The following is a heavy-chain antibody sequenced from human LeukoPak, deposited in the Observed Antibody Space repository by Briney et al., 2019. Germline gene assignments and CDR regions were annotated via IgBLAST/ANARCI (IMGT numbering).Heavy chain of an antibody. V-gene: IGHV3-23*01. Sequence: GESLRLSCAASGFTFSDYALSWVRQTPGKGLEWVSTLTNDGLSAYYADSVKGRFTISRDNAKNSLYLQMNSLRAEDTAVYYCVSEEYQLPYFDYWGQGTLVTVSS. J-gene: IGHJ4*02. CDR3: VSEEYQLPYFDY. CDR1: GFTFSDYA. D-gene: IGHD2-2*01. CDR2: LTNDGLSA.